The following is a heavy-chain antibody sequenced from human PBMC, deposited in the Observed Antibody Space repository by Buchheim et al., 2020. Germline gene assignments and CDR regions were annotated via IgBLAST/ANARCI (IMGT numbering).Heavy chain of an antibody. Sequence: EVQLVESGGGLVQPGGSLRLSCAASGFTVSSNYMSWVRQAPGKGLEWVSVIYSGGSTYYADSVKGRFTISSDNSKNTLYLQMNSLRAEDTAVYYCARGRTYYDFWSGSHFDYWGQGTL. J-gene: IGHJ4*02. CDR1: GFTVSSNY. CDR3: ARGRTYYDFWSGSHFDY. V-gene: IGHV3-66*01. CDR2: IYSGGST. D-gene: IGHD3-3*01.